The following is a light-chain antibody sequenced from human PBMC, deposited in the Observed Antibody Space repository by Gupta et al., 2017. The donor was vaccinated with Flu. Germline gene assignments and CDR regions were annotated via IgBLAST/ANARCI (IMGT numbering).Light chain of an antibody. J-gene: IGKJ1*01. CDR3: QQRSNWHGT. Sequence: EIVLTQSPATLSLSPGERATLSCRASQGVSSYLAWYQQKPGQAPRLLIYDASNRATGIPARFSGSGPGTDFTLTISSLEPEDFAVYYCQQRSNWHGTFGQGTKVEIK. CDR1: QGVSSY. V-gene: IGKV3D-11*01. CDR2: DAS.